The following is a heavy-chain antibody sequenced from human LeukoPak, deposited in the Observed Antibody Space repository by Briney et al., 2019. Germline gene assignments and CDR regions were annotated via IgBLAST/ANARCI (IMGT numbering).Heavy chain of an antibody. J-gene: IGHJ4*02. D-gene: IGHD6-6*01. CDR3: VSQSGYSSSSLDY. CDR2: TYYRAKWYN. CDR1: GDSVSSNSAA. V-gene: IGHV6-1*01. Sequence: SQTLSHTCALSGDSVSSNSAAWNWIRQSPSRGLEWLGRTYYRAKWYNDYAVSVKSRITINPDTSKNQCSLQLNSVTPEDPAVYYCVSQSGYSSSSLDYWGQGTLVTVSS.